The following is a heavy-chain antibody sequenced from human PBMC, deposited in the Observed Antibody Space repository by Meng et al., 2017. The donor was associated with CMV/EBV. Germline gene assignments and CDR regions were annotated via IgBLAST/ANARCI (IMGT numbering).Heavy chain of an antibody. CDR2: INPNSGGT. CDR3: AGGWFGELSNRAYYYYGMDV. J-gene: IGHJ6*02. Sequence: ASVKVSCKASGYTFTGYYMHWVRQAPGQGLEWMGWINPNSGGTNYAQKFQGRVTMTRDTSISTAYMGLSRLRSDDTAGYYCAGGWFGELSNRAYYYYGMDVWGQGTTVTVSS. CDR1: GYTFTGYY. V-gene: IGHV1-2*02. D-gene: IGHD3-10*01.